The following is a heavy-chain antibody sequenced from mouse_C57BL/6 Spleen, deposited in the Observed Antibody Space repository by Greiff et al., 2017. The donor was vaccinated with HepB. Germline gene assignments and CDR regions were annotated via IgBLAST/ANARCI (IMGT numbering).Heavy chain of an antibody. V-gene: IGHV1-26*01. J-gene: IGHJ3*01. CDR1: GYTFTDYY. Sequence: VQLQQSGPELVKPGASVKISCKASGYTFTDYYMNWVKQSHGKSLEWIGDINPNNGGTSYNQKFKGKATLTVDKSSSTAYMELRSLTSEDSAVYYCERYGNAAWFAYWGQGTLVTVAA. CDR3: ERYGNAAWFAY. CDR2: INPNNGGT. D-gene: IGHD2-1*01.